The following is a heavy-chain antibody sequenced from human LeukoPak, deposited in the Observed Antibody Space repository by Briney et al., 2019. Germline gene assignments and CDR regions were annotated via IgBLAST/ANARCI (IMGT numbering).Heavy chain of an antibody. CDR1: GGSFSGYY. J-gene: IGHJ4*02. CDR2: INHSGST. Sequence: SSETLSLTCAVYGGSFSGYYWSWIRQPPGKGLEWIGEINHSGSTNYNPSLKSRVTISVDTSKNKFSLKLSSVTAADTAVYYCARGYYDSSGPKSHYFDYWGQGTLVTVSS. CDR3: ARGYYDSSGPKSHYFDY. D-gene: IGHD3-22*01. V-gene: IGHV4-34*01.